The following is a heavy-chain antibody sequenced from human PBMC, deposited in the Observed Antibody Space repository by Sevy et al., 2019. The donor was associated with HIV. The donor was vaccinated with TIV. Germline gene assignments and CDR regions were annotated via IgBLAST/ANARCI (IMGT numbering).Heavy chain of an antibody. CDR1: GFTCSTYA. V-gene: IGHV3-30*03. J-gene: IGHJ4*02. CDR2: VSYDGNSM. D-gene: IGHD6-13*01. CDR3: ARDSGYSTNGHPGY. Sequence: GGSLRLSCAASGFTCSTYAMHWVRQAPGKGLEWVAVVSYDGNSMLYADSVKGRFTISRDNSKNTLYLQVNNLRREDTAVYYCARDSGYSTNGHPGYWGQGTLVTVSS.